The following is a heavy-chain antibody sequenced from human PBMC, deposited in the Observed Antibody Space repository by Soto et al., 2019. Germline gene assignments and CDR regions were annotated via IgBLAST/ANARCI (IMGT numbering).Heavy chain of an antibody. V-gene: IGHV4-4*02. J-gene: IGHJ4*02. CDR1: GGSFTSDNW. Sequence: SETLSLTCAVSGGSFTSDNWWTWVRQPPGQGLEWIGEIYRTGSTNYNPSLKSRVTISLDKSENQFSLKVTSLTAADTAVYYCASRDPGTSVDYWGQGTLVTVSS. D-gene: IGHD1-7*01. CDR2: IYRTGST. CDR3: ASRDPGTSVDY.